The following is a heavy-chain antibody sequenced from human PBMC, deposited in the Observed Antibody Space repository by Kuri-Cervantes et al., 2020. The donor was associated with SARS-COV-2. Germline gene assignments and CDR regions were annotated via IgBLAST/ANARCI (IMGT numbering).Heavy chain of an antibody. J-gene: IGHJ4*02. CDR1: GFTFSRYA. Sequence: GGSLRLSCAASGFTFSRYAMHWVRQAPGKGLEWVAVISYDGSNEDYTASGKGRFTISRDNSQDTLYLQMKSLRTEDMALYYCARDRVGVHDSWGQGTLVTVSS. CDR3: ARDRVGVHDS. CDR2: ISYDGSNE. V-gene: IGHV3-30-3*01. D-gene: IGHD2-21*01.